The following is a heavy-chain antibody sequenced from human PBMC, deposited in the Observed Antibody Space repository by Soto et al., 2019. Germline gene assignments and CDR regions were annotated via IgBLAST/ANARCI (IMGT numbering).Heavy chain of an antibody. Sequence: EVQLLESGGGLLQPGGSLRLSCAASGFTFSSYAMSWVRQAPGKGLEWVSAIISSGDITYYTDSVKGRFTISRDNSKNALYLQMTSLRAEDTAVYYCAKRYYYDNSGLWDYWGQGTLVTVSS. D-gene: IGHD3-22*01. J-gene: IGHJ4*02. CDR2: IISSGDIT. CDR1: GFTFSSYA. V-gene: IGHV3-23*01. CDR3: AKRYYYDNSGLWDY.